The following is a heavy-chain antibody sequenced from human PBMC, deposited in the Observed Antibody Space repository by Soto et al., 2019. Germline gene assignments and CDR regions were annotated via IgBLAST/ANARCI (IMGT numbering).Heavy chain of an antibody. J-gene: IGHJ6*02. CDR2: ISGSGGST. CDR1: GFTFSSYA. V-gene: IGHV3-23*01. D-gene: IGHD3-10*01. Sequence: LRLSCAASGFTFSSYAMSWVRQAPGKGLEWVSAISGSGGSTYYADSVKGRFTISRDNSKNTLYLQMNSLRAEDTAVYYCAKSESISWGSGSYSPYYYGMDVWGQGTTVTVSS. CDR3: AKSESISWGSGSYSPYYYGMDV.